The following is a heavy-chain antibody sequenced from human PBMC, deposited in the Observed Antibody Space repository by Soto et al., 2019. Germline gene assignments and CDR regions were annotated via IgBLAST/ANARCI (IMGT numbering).Heavy chain of an antibody. V-gene: IGHV4-30-4*01. Sequence: QVQLQESGPGLVKPSQTLSLTCTVSGGSISSGDYYWSWIRQPPGKGLEWIGYISYSGSTYYNPSLKSRVTLSVDTCKNQFSLKLSSVTAADTAVYYCARTVVTEEHWYFDLWGRGTLVTVSS. J-gene: IGHJ2*01. D-gene: IGHD2-21*02. CDR2: ISYSGST. CDR1: GGSISSGDYY. CDR3: ARTVVTEEHWYFDL.